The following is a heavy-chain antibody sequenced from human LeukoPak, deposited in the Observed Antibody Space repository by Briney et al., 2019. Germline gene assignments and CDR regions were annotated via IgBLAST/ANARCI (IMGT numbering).Heavy chain of an antibody. CDR3: ARGPYHDFWSGYR. D-gene: IGHD3-3*01. V-gene: IGHV3-7*01. CDR2: IKQDASEK. J-gene: IGHJ4*02. Sequence: GGSLRLSCAASGFTLSDYRMNWVRQAPGKGLEWVANIKQDASEKYYVDSVKGRFTISRDNTKNSLYLQMNNLRAEDTAVYYCARGPYHDFWSGYRWGQGTLVTVSS. CDR1: GFTLSDYR.